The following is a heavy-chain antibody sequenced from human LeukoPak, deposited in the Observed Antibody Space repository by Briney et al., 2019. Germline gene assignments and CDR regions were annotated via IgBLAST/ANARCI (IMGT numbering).Heavy chain of an antibody. J-gene: IGHJ5*02. D-gene: IGHD3-10*01. CDR1: GYTFTGYY. CDR2: INANTGGT. Sequence: GASVKVSCKASGYTFTGYYIHWVRQAPGQGLECMGWINANTGGTNYAQKFQGRVTMTRDTSSSTAYMELSRLRSDDTAVYYCARGASGSYFSWLDPWGQGTLVTVSS. CDR3: ARGASGSYFSWLDP. V-gene: IGHV1-2*02.